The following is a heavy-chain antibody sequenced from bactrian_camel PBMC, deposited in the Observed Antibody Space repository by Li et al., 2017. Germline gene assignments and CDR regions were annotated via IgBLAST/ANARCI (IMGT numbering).Heavy chain of an antibody. Sequence: QVQLVESGGGSVQAGGSLTLSCAASGYTYSGRSMAWFRQAPGKEREGVAIINSAGTAIYEDSVKGRFTISKDNEKRTLYLQMNSLKPEDSAMYYCAAEAPDGARCYTPYNHRGQGTQVTVS. CDR3: AAEAPDGARCYTPYNH. D-gene: IGHD2*01. CDR1: GYTYSGRS. CDR2: INSAGTA. J-gene: IGHJ4*01. V-gene: IGHV3S57*01.